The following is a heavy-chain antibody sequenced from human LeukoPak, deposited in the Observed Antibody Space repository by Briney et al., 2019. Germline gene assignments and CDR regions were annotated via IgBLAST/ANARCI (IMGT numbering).Heavy chain of an antibody. V-gene: IGHV3-23*01. J-gene: IGHJ6*04. CDR1: GFTLRSYA. CDR3: AKYPGMDV. Sequence: GGSLRLSCAASGFTLRSYAMSWVRQAPGKGLEWVSGISVSGGSTYYADSVKGRFTISRDNSNNTLYLQMNSLRVEDTAICYCAKYPGMDVWGKGTTVTVSS. CDR2: ISVSGGST.